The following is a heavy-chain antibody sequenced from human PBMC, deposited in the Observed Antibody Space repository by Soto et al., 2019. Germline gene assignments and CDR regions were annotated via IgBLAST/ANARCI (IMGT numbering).Heavy chain of an antibody. CDR3: ATHTVVTPGNYYSGMDV. CDR1: GGTFSSSA. V-gene: IGHV1-69*12. J-gene: IGHJ6*02. CDR2: LIPIFGTA. Sequence: QVQLVQSGAEVKKPGSSVKVSCKASGGTFSSSAISWVRQAPGRGLEWMGGLIPIFGTADYAQKFQGRVTITADESTTTAYMELSILRSDDTAVYYCATHTVVTPGNYYSGMDVWGQGTTVTVSS. D-gene: IGHD4-4*01.